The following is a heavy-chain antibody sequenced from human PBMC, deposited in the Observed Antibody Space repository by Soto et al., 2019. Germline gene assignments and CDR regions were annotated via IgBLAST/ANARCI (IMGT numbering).Heavy chain of an antibody. V-gene: IGHV4-59*08. J-gene: IGHJ5*02. Sequence: SETLSLTCTVSGGSISSYYWSWIRQPPGKGLEWIGYIYHSGSTKYNPSLQSRVTITVDTSNNRFSVKLGSVTAADTAVYYCAGHTGGGWLDPWGQGTLVTVSS. D-gene: IGHD3-16*01. CDR3: AGHTGGGWLDP. CDR2: IYHSGST. CDR1: GGSISSYY.